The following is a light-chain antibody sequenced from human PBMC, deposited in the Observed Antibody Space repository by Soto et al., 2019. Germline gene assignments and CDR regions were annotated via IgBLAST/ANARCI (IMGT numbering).Light chain of an antibody. J-gene: IGLJ2*01. Sequence: QAVVTQPPSVSGAPGQRVTISCTGSSYNIGADYDVHWYQQFPGTAPQLLIHSNSNRPSGVPDRFSGSKSGTSASLAITGLQAEDEADYYCQSYDTNYVLFGGGTKVTVL. CDR1: SYNIGADYD. CDR2: SNS. CDR3: QSYDTNYVL. V-gene: IGLV1-40*01.